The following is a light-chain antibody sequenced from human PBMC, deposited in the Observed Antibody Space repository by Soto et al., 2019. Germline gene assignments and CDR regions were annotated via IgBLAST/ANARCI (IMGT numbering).Light chain of an antibody. CDR1: QGISSY. Sequence: AIRMTQSRSSFSASTGPRVTICCRASQGISSYLAWYQQKQGKAPKLLIYAASTLQSGVPSRFSGSGSGTDFDLTISSLQTEDFATYYCLQDFTYPFTFGPGTKVDIK. J-gene: IGKJ3*01. V-gene: IGKV1-8*01. CDR3: LQDFTYPFT. CDR2: AAS.